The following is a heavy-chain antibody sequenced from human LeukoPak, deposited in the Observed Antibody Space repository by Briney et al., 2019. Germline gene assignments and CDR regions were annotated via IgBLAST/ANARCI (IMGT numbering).Heavy chain of an antibody. CDR2: INHSGST. Sequence: SETLSLTCAVYGGSFSGYYWSWIRQPPGKGLEWIGEINHSGSTNYNPSLKSRVTISVDTSKNQFSLKLSSVTAADTAVYYCAGKRWLQFRYYYYGMDVWGQGATVTVS. CDR1: GGSFSGYY. D-gene: IGHD5-24*01. V-gene: IGHV4-34*01. J-gene: IGHJ6*02. CDR3: AGKRWLQFRYYYYGMDV.